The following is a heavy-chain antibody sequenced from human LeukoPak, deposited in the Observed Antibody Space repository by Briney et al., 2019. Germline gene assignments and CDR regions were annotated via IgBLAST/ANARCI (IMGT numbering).Heavy chain of an antibody. V-gene: IGHV3-7*01. J-gene: IGHJ3*02. CDR1: GFTFSSYW. CDR2: IKQDGSEK. CDR3: ARDADYYGSGESAFDI. D-gene: IGHD3-10*01. Sequence: GGSLRLSCAASGFTFSSYWMSWVRQAPGKGLEWVANIKQDGSEKYYVDSVEGRFTISRDNAKNSLYLQMNSLRAEDTAVYYCARDADYYGSGESAFDIWGQGTMVTVSS.